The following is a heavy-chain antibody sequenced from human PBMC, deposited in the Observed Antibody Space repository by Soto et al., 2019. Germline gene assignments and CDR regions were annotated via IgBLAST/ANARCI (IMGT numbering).Heavy chain of an antibody. D-gene: IGHD2-2*01. Sequence: QVQLVESGGGVVQPGRSLRLSCAASGFTFSSYGMHWVRQAPGKGLEWVAVIWYDGSNKYYADSVKGRFTISIDNSKNTLYLQMNSLRAEDTAVYYCARDLVPVPAAHHYYYYGMDVWGQGTTVTVS. CDR3: ARDLVPVPAAHHYYYYGMDV. CDR1: GFTFSSYG. CDR2: IWYDGSNK. V-gene: IGHV3-33*01. J-gene: IGHJ6*02.